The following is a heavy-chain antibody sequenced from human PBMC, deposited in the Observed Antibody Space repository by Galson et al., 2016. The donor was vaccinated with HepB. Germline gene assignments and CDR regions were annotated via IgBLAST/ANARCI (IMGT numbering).Heavy chain of an antibody. J-gene: IGHJ6*03. CDR2: IWYDGNKK. Sequence: SLRLSCAASGFTVSSYGMHWARQAPGKGLEWVAAIWYDGNKKYYADSVKGRVTISRDNSKNTLYLQMNSLRVDDTAVYYCARGESKYYDFWSGNYYYFMDVWGKGTTVTVSS. D-gene: IGHD3-3*01. CDR1: GFTVSSYG. CDR3: ARGESKYYDFWSGNYYYFMDV. V-gene: IGHV3-33*01.